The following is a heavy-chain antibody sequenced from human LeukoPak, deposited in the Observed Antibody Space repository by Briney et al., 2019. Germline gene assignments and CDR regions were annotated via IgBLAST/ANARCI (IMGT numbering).Heavy chain of an antibody. Sequence: GGSLRLSCAASGFTFSSYAMTWVRHAPGKGPEWVSAVSGGGDSTYYADSVQGRFTISRDNSRNTLYLQMHSLRADDSAVYYCAKDPWNDYWGQGTLVTVSS. CDR2: VSGGGDST. CDR1: GFTFSSYA. J-gene: IGHJ4*02. CDR3: AKDPWNDY. D-gene: IGHD1-1*01. V-gene: IGHV3-23*01.